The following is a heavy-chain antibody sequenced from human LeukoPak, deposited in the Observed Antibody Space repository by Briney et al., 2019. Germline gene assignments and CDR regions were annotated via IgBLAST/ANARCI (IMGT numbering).Heavy chain of an antibody. V-gene: IGHV3-7*01. Sequence: GGSLRLSCAASGFTFSSYWMSWVRQAPGKGLEWVANIKQDGSEKYYVDSVKGRFTISRDNSKYTLYLQMNSLRAEDTAVYYCARDSRRYCSGGSCYATFDYWGQGTLVTVSS. D-gene: IGHD2-15*01. CDR1: GFTFSSYW. CDR3: ARDSRRYCSGGSCYATFDY. CDR2: IKQDGSEK. J-gene: IGHJ4*02.